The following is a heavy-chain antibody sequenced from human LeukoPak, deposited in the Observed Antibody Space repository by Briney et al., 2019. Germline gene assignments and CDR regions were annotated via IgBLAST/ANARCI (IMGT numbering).Heavy chain of an antibody. CDR2: LDTDVSST. Sequence: GGSLRLSCAASGFAVSMYWMHWVRQAPGKGLVWVSRLDTDVSSTDYADSVKGRFTISRDNAKNTLYLQMNSLRAEDTAVYYCAKDWGARGCCGDYFDYWGQGSLVIVSS. CDR3: AKDWGARGCCGDYFDY. J-gene: IGHJ4*02. D-gene: IGHD6-19*01. V-gene: IGHV3-74*01. CDR1: GFAVSMYW.